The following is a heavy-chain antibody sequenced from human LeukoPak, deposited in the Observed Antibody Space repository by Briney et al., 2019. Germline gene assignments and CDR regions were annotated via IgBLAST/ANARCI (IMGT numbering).Heavy chain of an antibody. J-gene: IGHJ3*02. CDR3: ARVGSSSWTRGAFDI. CDR1: GGTFSSYA. V-gene: IGHV1-69*06. CDR2: IIPIFGTA. D-gene: IGHD6-13*01. Sequence: SVKVSCKASGGTFSSYAISWVRQAPGQGLEWMGGIIPIFGTANYAQKFQGRVTITADKSTSTAYMELSSLRSEDTAVYYYARVGSSSWTRGAFDIWGQGTMVTVSS.